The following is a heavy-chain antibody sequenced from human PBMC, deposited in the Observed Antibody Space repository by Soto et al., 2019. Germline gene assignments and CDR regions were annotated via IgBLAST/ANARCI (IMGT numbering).Heavy chain of an antibody. V-gene: IGHV3-30*03. CDR2: ISYDGSDK. CDR3: ARDPYYDSSGYYPWFDP. D-gene: IGHD3-22*01. CDR1: GFTFTTYG. J-gene: IGHJ5*02. Sequence: GGSLRLSFAASGFTFTTYGIHGGRRAPGKGLEWVSGISYDGSDKEYEETVKGRFSISRDNSKNTLYLQMNSLRAEETAVYYCARDPYYDSSGYYPWFDPWGQGTMVPVSS.